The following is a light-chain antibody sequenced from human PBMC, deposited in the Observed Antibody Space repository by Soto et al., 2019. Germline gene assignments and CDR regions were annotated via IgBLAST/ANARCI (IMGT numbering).Light chain of an antibody. J-gene: IGLJ2*01. CDR3: QVWDSNTVV. V-gene: IGLV3-9*01. CDR1: NIGIKN. Sequence: SYELTQPLSVSVALGQTARITCGGNNIGIKNVHWYQQKPGQAPVLVIYRDSNRPSGIPERFSGSNSGNTATLTISRAQAGDEADYYCQVWDSNTVVFGGGTKLPVL. CDR2: RDS.